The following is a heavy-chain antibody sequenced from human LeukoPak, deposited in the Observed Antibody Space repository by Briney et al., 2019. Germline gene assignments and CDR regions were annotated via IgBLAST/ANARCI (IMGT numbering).Heavy chain of an antibody. CDR2: ISTSSSYI. D-gene: IGHD6-13*01. CDR1: GFTFTSYN. J-gene: IGHJ4*02. Sequence: GGSLRLSCAASGFTFTSYNMNWVRQAPGKGLEWVSSISTSSSYIYYADSVKGRFTISRDNAKNSLYLQTNSLRAEDTAVYYCAKEYSSSFSFDYWGQGTLVTVSS. V-gene: IGHV3-21*01. CDR3: AKEYSSSFSFDY.